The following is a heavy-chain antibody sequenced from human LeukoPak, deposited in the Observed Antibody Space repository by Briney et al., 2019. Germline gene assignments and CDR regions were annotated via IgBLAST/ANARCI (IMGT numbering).Heavy chain of an antibody. D-gene: IGHD6-13*01. CDR1: GFTFSSRT. CDR3: ARGGLAASGFDP. Sequence: GGSLRLSCAASGFTFSSRTMSWVRQAPGKGLEWVSSIDSSSTYIYYADSVKSRFTISRDNAKDSLYLQMNSLRAEDTAVYYCARGGLAASGFDPWGQGTLVTVSS. J-gene: IGHJ5*02. CDR2: IDSSSTYI. V-gene: IGHV3-21*01.